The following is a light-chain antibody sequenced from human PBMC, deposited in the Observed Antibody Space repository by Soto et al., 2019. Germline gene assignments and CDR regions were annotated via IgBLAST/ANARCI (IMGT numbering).Light chain of an antibody. CDR3: QQSYDNPRT. Sequence: DIQMTQSPSSLSASVGDRVNLTCRASQSVSRYLNWYQQISGKAPRLLIFATSSLHTGVPSRFSGSGSRTDFTLTISNLQPEDFATYYCQQSYDNPRTFGQGTKVEVK. V-gene: IGKV1-39*01. CDR2: ATS. J-gene: IGKJ1*01. CDR1: QSVSRY.